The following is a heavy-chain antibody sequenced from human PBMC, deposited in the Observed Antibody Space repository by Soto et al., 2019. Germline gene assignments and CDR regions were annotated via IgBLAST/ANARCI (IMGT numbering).Heavy chain of an antibody. D-gene: IGHD1-1*01. Sequence: VQLLASGGGLVQPGGSRRLSCVVSGYTFTNYGVTWVRQAPGKGLQWVSGFSGGSGTTHYRDSVKGRFTISRDDSKSTVYLQMNSLGVDDTAVYYCVKWNGYGDYWGQGTLVTVSS. V-gene: IGHV3-23*01. J-gene: IGHJ4*02. CDR1: GYTFTNYG. CDR2: FSGGSGTT. CDR3: VKWNGYGDY.